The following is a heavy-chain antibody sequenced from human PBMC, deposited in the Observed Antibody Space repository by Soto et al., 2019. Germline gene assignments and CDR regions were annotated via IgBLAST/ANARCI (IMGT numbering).Heavy chain of an antibody. J-gene: IGHJ6*02. CDR3: ARGGYSYGYYYYYGMDV. CDR1: GFTFSSYA. CDR2: IKQDGSEK. Sequence: GSLRLSCAASGFTFSSYAMHWVRQAPGKGLEWVANIKQDGSEKYYVDSVKGRFTISRDNAKNSLYLQMNSLRAEDTAVYYCARGGYSYGYYYYYGMDVWGQGTTVTVSS. D-gene: IGHD5-18*01. V-gene: IGHV3-7*03.